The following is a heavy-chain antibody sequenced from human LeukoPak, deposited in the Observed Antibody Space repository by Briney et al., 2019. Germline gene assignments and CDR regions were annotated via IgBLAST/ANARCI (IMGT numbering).Heavy chain of an antibody. CDR3: AKAPQRMYYYDY. Sequence: GGSLRLSCAASGFPFDTYGMHWVRQAPGKGLEWVAVIWHGGDKNYYSDSVKGRFTISRDNSKNTLYLQMNSLRAEDTAVYYCAKAPQRMYYYDYWGQGTLVTVSS. CDR2: IWHGGDKN. CDR1: GFPFDTYG. D-gene: IGHD1-1*01. V-gene: IGHV3-30*02. J-gene: IGHJ4*02.